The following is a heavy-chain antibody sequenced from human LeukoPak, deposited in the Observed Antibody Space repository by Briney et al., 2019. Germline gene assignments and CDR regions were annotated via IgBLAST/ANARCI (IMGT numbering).Heavy chain of an antibody. J-gene: IGHJ6*04. D-gene: IGHD2-2*01. CDR1: GYTLTELS. V-gene: IGHV1-24*01. Sequence: ASVKVSCKVSGYTLTELSMHWVRQAPGKGLEWMGGFDPGDGGTIYAQKFQGRVTMTEDTSTDTAYMELSSLRSEDTAVYYCATPRTGGYCSSTSCYYYYGMDVWGKGTTVTVSS. CDR2: FDPGDGGT. CDR3: ATPRTGGYCSSTSCYYYYGMDV.